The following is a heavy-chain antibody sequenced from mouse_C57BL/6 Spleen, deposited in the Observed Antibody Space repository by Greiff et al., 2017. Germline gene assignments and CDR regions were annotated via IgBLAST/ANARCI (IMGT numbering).Heavy chain of an antibody. Sequence: EVKLVESEGGLVQPGSSMKLSCTASGFTFSDYYMAWVRQVPEKGLEWVANINSDGSSTYYLDSLKSRFIISRDTAKNILYLQMSSLKSEDTATYACARDALGNYGYFGVWGTGTRVTVSA. CDR2: INSDGSST. V-gene: IGHV5-16*01. J-gene: IGHJ1*03. CDR1: GFTFSDYY. D-gene: IGHD4-1*01. CDR3: ARDALGNYGYFGV.